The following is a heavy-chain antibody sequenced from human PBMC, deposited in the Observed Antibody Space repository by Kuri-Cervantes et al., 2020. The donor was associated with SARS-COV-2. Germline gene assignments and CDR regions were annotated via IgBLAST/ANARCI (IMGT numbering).Heavy chain of an antibody. CDR3: ARDEPDLLEWLDYYYGMDV. J-gene: IGHJ6*02. V-gene: IGHV4-59*12. CDR2: IYYSGST. Sequence: CTVSGGSISSYYWSWIRQPPGKGLEWIGYIYYSGSTNYNPSLKSRVTISVDTSKNQFSLKLSSVTAADTAVYYCARDEPDLLEWLDYYYGMDVWGQGTTVTVSS. CDR1: GGSISSYY. D-gene: IGHD3-3*01.